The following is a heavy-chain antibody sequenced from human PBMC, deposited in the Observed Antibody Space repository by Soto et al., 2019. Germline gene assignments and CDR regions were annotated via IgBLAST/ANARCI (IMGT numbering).Heavy chain of an antibody. CDR3: ARHLSPYSSSSMAY. CDR2: IFPGDSGT. D-gene: IGHD6-6*01. Sequence: PGESLKLSCKASGYSFTSYWIAWVRQMPGKGLEWMGIIFPGDSGTRYSPSFQGQVTISADNSISTAYLQWSGLKASDTAMYYCARHLSPYSSSSMAYWGQGTLVTVSS. J-gene: IGHJ4*02. CDR1: GYSFTSYW. V-gene: IGHV5-51*01.